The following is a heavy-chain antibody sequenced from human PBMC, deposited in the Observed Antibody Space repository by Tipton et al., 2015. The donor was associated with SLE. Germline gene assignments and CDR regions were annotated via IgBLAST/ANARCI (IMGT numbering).Heavy chain of an antibody. CDR2: INHSGST. CDR3: TRGGTRYWYFDL. V-gene: IGHV4-34*01. D-gene: IGHD2-2*01. Sequence: LRLSCTVSGGSISSYYWSWIRQPPGKGLEWIGEINHSGSTNYNPSLKSRVTISVDTSKNQFSLKLSSVTAADTAVYYCTRGGTRYWYFDLWGRGTLVTVSS. J-gene: IGHJ2*01. CDR1: GGSISSYY.